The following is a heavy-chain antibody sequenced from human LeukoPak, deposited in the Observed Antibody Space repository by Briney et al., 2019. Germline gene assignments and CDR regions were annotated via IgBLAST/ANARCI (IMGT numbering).Heavy chain of an antibody. V-gene: IGHV3-48*04. D-gene: IGHD2-2*01. CDR2: IRTDGTTI. CDR3: ARSYCSSTTWYPIDY. CDR1: GFTFSRYN. Sequence: GSLRLSCAASGFTFSRYNMNWVRQAPGKGLEWGSHIRTDGTTISYAESVKGRFTISRDNAKNSLSLQMNSLRAEDTAVYYCARSYCSSTTWYPIDYWGQGTLVTVSS. J-gene: IGHJ4*02.